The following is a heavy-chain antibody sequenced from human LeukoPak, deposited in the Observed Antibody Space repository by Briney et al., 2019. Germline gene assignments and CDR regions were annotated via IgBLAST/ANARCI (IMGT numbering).Heavy chain of an antibody. J-gene: IGHJ3*02. V-gene: IGHV3-21*01. CDR3: ARALGGSTGAFDI. Sequence: PGGSLRLSCAASRFTFSSYSMNWVRQAPGKGLEWVSSISSSSSYIYYADSVKGRFTISRDNAKNSLYLQMNSLRAEDTAVYYCARALGGSTGAFDIWGQGTMVTVSS. CDR1: RFTFSSYS. CDR2: ISSSSSYI. D-gene: IGHD3-16*01.